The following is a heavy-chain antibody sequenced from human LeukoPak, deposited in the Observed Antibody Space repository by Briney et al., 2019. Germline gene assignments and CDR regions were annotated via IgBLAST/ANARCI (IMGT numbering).Heavy chain of an antibody. J-gene: IGHJ4*02. Sequence: GGSLRLSCASSGFTFSTYSMSWVRQAPGKGLERVSYISRSASSIYYADSVKGRFTTSRDNAKNSLYLQMNSLRAEDTAIYFCARNDYGDYGIDYWGQGTLVTVSS. V-gene: IGHV3-21*01. CDR2: ISRSASSI. D-gene: IGHD4-17*01. CDR3: ARNDYGDYGIDY. CDR1: GFTFSTYS.